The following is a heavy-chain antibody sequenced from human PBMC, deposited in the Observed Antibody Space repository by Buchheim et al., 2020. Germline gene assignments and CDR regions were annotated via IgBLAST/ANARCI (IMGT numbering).Heavy chain of an antibody. CDR1: GFTFSSYG. D-gene: IGHD6-13*01. CDR3: ARESRAAADTGTFDY. Sequence: QVQLVESGGGVVQPGRSLRLSCAASGFTFSSYGMHWVRQAPGKGLEWVAVIWYDGSNKYYADSVKGRFTISRDNSKKTLYLQMHSRRAEDTAVYYCARESRAAADTGTFDYWGQGTL. CDR2: IWYDGSNK. J-gene: IGHJ4*02. V-gene: IGHV3-33*01.